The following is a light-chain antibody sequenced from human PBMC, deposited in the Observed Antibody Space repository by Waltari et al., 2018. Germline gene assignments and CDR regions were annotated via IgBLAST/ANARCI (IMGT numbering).Light chain of an antibody. CDR2: GAA. CDR3: QQFNNWPQT. Sequence: EVVMTQSPATLSVSPGERATLSCRASQSVSRDLAWYQPKPGQAPRLLRYGAATRITGVPARFTGSGSGAEFSLTISSLQSEDVAIYYCQQFNNWPQTFGGGTQVEIK. J-gene: IGKJ4*01. V-gene: IGKV3-15*01. CDR1: QSVSRD.